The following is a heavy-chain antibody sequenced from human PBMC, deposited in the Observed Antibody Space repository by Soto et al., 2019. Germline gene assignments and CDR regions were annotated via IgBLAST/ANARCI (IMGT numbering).Heavy chain of an antibody. J-gene: IGHJ4*02. Sequence: WWSLRLSCSASVFTFSTYTMNWCRQAPGKGLEWVSSISRTRTYIYYADSVKGRFTISRDDANNSLYLQMHSLRAEDTAVYYCVRVANDLNYFDYWGQGALVTVSS. CDR3: VRVANDLNYFDY. V-gene: IGHV3-21*01. CDR2: ISRTRTYI. CDR1: VFTFSTYT.